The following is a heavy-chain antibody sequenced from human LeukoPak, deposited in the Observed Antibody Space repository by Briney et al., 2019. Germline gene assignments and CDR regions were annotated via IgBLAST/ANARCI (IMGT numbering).Heavy chain of an antibody. V-gene: IGHV1-2*06. CDR1: GYTLTELS. CDR2: INLNSGVT. CDR3: ASLSNPDAFDI. D-gene: IGHD2/OR15-2a*01. Sequence: ASVKVSCKVSGYTLTELSMHWVRQAPGQGLEWMGRINLNSGVTHYAQKFQGRVTMTRDTSISTAYMELSRLRSDDTAVYYCASLSNPDAFDIWGQGTMVTVSS. J-gene: IGHJ3*02.